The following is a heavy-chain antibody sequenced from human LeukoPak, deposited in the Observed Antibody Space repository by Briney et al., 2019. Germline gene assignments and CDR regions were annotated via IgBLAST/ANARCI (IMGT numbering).Heavy chain of an antibody. Sequence: GGSLRLSCAASGFTLRSYAMSWVRQAPGKGLEWVSSITGGGGSTYYADSVKGRFTISRDDSKNTLCLQMNSLRAEDTAVYYCAKSAAVTTAWFDPWGQGNLLTVSS. J-gene: IGHJ5*02. CDR2: ITGGGGST. D-gene: IGHD4-17*01. CDR3: AKSAAVTTAWFDP. CDR1: GFTLRSYA. V-gene: IGHV3-23*01.